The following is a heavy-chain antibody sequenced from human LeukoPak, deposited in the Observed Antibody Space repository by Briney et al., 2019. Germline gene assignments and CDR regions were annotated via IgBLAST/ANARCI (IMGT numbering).Heavy chain of an antibody. Sequence: SVKVSCKASGGTFSSYAISWVRQAPGQGLEWMGGIIPIFGTANYAQKFQGRVTITTVESTSTAYMELSSLRSEDTAVYYCARGRLGDGDAFDIWGQGTMVTVSS. J-gene: IGHJ3*02. CDR2: IIPIFGTA. V-gene: IGHV1-69*05. CDR1: GGTFSSYA. CDR3: ARGRLGDGDAFDI. D-gene: IGHD3-9*01.